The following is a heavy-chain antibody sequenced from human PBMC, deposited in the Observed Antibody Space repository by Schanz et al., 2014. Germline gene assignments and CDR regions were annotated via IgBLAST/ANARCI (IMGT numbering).Heavy chain of an antibody. CDR2: IYAGDTK. CDR3: ERFQSPHQPFDY. CDR1: GFTFSAFG. V-gene: IGHV3-NL1*01. J-gene: IGHJ4*02. Sequence: HVQLVESGGGVVQPGGSLRLSCAASGFTFSAFGMHWVRQAPGKGLDWVSVIYAGDTKYYADSVKGRFTISRDNAKNSLYLQMNSLRAEDTAVYYCERFQSPHQPFDYWGQGTLVTVSS. D-gene: IGHD2-2*01.